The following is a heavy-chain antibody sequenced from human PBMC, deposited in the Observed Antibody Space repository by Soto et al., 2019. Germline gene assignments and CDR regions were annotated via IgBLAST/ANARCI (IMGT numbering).Heavy chain of an antibody. V-gene: IGHV4-30-4*01. J-gene: IGHJ5*02. CDR3: ARGIVLMVYAIPGEIWFDP. CDR2: IYYSGST. Sequence: SETLSLTCTVSGGSISSGDYYWSWIRQPPGKGLEWIGYIYYSGSTYYNPSLKSRVTISVDTSKNQFSLKLSSVTAADTAVYYCARGIVLMVYAIPGEIWFDPWGQGTLVTVSS. D-gene: IGHD2-8*01. CDR1: GGSISSGDYY.